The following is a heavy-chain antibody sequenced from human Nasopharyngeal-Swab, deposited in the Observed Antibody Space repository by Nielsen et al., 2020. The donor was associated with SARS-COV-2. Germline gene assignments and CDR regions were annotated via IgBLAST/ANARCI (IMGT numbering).Heavy chain of an antibody. D-gene: IGHD3-10*01. J-gene: IGHJ3*02. CDR1: GGSISSYY. Sequence: SETLSLTCTVSGGSISSYYWSWIRQPPGKGLEWNGYIHYSGSTNYNPSLKSRVTISVETSKNQFSLKLSSVTAADTAVYYCARAGPYYFSSGPDAFDIWGQGTMVTVSS. CDR3: ARAGPYYFSSGPDAFDI. V-gene: IGHV4-59*01. CDR2: IHYSGST.